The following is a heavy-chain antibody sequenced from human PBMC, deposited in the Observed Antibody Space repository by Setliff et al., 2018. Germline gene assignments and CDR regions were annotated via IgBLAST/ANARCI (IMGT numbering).Heavy chain of an antibody. V-gene: IGHV3-23*01. D-gene: IGHD6-19*01. CDR3: ARLGTVAAGD. Sequence: GGSLRLSCAASGFTFSSYAMSWVRQAPGKGLEWVSGISGSGGSTYYADSVKGRFTLSRDSSKNTLYLQMNSLRAEDTAVYYCARLGTVAAGDWGQGTLVTVSS. J-gene: IGHJ4*02. CDR2: ISGSGGST. CDR1: GFTFSSYA.